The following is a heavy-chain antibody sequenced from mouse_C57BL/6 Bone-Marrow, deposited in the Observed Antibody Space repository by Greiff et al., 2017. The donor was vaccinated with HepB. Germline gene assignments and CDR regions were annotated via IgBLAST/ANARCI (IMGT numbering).Heavy chain of an antibody. V-gene: IGHV6-3*01. Sequence: EVKLMESGGGLVQPGGSMKLSCVASGFTFSNYWMNWVRQSPEKGLEWVAQIRLKSDNYATHYAESVKGRFTISRDDSKSSVYLQMNNLRAEGTGIYYCTGIPFTFDYWGQGTTLTVSS. CDR3: TGIPFTFDY. CDR2: IRLKSDNYAT. CDR1: GFTFSNYW. D-gene: IGHD5-1-1*01. J-gene: IGHJ2*01.